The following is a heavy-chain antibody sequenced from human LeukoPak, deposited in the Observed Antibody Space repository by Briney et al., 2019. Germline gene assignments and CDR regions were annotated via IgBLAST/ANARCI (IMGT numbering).Heavy chain of an antibody. CDR2: IYSGGYT. D-gene: IGHD5/OR15-5a*01. CDR1: GLTVSSNY. Sequence: QPGGSLRLSFAASGLTVSSNYMNWVRQAPGKGLEWVSVIYSGGYTYYADSVKGRFTISRDNSKNTLYLQMSSLRDEDTAVYYCTRNVASSPTIHWFDPWGQGTLVTVSS. V-gene: IGHV3-53*01. CDR3: TRNVASSPTIHWFDP. J-gene: IGHJ5*02.